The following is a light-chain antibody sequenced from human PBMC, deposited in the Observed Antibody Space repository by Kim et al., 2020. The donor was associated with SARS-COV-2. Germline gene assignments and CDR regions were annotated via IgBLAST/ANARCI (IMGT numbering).Light chain of an antibody. CDR1: ALSKQY. CDR2: KDN. V-gene: IGLV3-25*03. CDR3: QSADRSGVV. Sequence: SYELTQPPSVSVSPGQTARITCSGDALSKQYAYWYQQKPGQAPVLVIYKDNERPSGIPERFSGSSPGTKVTLTISGVQAEDEADYYCQSADRSGVVFGGGTQLTVL. J-gene: IGLJ2*01.